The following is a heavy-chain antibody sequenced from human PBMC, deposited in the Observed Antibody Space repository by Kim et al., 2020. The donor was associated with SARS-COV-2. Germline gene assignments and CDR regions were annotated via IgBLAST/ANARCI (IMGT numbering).Heavy chain of an antibody. Sequence: GGSLRLSCAASGFTFSSYAMHWVRQAPGKGLEWVAVISYDGSNKYYADSVKGRFTISRDNSKNTLYLQMNSLRAEDTAVYYCARDLRGWYSGSYYHYYYGMDVWGQGTTVTVSS. J-gene: IGHJ6*02. CDR3: ARDLRGWYSGSYYHYYYGMDV. D-gene: IGHD1-26*01. CDR1: GFTFSSYA. CDR2: ISYDGSNK. V-gene: IGHV3-30*04.